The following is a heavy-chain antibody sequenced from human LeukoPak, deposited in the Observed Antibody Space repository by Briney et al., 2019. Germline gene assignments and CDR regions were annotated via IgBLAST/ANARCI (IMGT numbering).Heavy chain of an antibody. V-gene: IGHV4-39*01. J-gene: IGHJ5*02. CDR3: AGHGEEGAVLRFLEWTYSTWFDP. CDR2: IYYSGST. D-gene: IGHD3-3*01. Sequence: SETLSLTCTVSGGSISSSSYYWGWIRQPPGKGLEWIGSIYYSGSTYYNPSLKSRVTISVDTSKNQFSLKLSSVTAAGTAVYYCAGHGEEGAVLRFLEWTYSTWFDPWGQGTLVTVSS. CDR1: GGSISSSSYY.